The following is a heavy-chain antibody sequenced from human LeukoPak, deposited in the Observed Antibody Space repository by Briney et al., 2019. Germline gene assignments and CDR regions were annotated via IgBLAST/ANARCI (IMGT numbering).Heavy chain of an antibody. CDR2: IIPILGIA. V-gene: IGHV1-69*04. CDR1: GGTFSSYA. J-gene: IGHJ4*02. CDR3: ARAISHYNLYYFDY. Sequence: GASVKVSCKASGGTFSSYAISWVRQAPGQGLEWMGRIIPILGIANYAQKFQGRVTITADKSTSTAYMELSSLRSEDTAVYYCARAISHYNLYYFDYWGQGTLVTVSS. D-gene: IGHD1-14*01.